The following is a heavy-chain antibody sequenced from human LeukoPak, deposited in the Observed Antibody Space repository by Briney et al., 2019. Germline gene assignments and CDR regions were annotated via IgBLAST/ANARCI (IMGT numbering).Heavy chain of an antibody. CDR3: ARDGELLYYYYYYMDV. CDR2: MNPNSGNT. D-gene: IGHD2-15*01. CDR1: GYTFTSYD. J-gene: IGHJ6*03. Sequence: ASVKVSCKASGYTFTSYDINWVRQATGQGLEWMGWMNPNSGNTGYAQKFQGRVTITRNTSISTAYMELSSLRSEDTAVYYCARDGELLYYYYYYMDVWGKGTTVTVSS. V-gene: IGHV1-8*03.